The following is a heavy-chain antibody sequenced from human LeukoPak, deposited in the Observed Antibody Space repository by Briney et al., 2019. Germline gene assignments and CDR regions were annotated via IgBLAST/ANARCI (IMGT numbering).Heavy chain of an antibody. V-gene: IGHV4-39*01. D-gene: IGHD2-15*01. CDR2: IYSTGST. J-gene: IGHJ4*02. Sequence: SETLSLTCTVSGDSISSTTYYWPWIRQAPGKGLVWIWNIYSTGSTTNNPSLMSRLTISLDTSKNQFSLNQSSVTAADTAVYYCATQAAGGPLDYWGQGTLVTVSS. CDR3: ATQAAGGPLDY. CDR1: GDSISSTTYY.